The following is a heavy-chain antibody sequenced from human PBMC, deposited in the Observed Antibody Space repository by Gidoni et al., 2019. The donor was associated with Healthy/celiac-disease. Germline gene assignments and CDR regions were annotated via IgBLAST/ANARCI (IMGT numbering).Heavy chain of an antibody. CDR3: VKLLVTTGRDY. D-gene: IGHD4-4*01. Sequence: EVQLVESGGGLVQPGGSLRLSCSASGFTFSSYAMHWVRQAPGKGLEYVAAISSNGGSTYYADSVKGRFTISRDNSKNTLYLQMSSLRAEDTAVYYCVKLLVTTGRDYWGQGTLVTVSS. CDR2: ISSNGGST. V-gene: IGHV3-64D*06. CDR1: GFTFSSYA. J-gene: IGHJ4*02.